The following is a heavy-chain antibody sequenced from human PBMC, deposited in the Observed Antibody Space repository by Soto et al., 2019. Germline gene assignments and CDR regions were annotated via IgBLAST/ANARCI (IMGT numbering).Heavy chain of an antibody. J-gene: IGHJ4*02. V-gene: IGHV3-23*01. Sequence: VRQAPGKGLEWVSAISGSGGSTYYADSVKGRFTISRDNSKNTLYLQMNSLRAEDTAVYYCAKDAKVVPAAIRSDVFDYWGQGTLVTVSS. CDR2: ISGSGGST. CDR3: AKDAKVVPAAIRSDVFDY. D-gene: IGHD2-2*02.